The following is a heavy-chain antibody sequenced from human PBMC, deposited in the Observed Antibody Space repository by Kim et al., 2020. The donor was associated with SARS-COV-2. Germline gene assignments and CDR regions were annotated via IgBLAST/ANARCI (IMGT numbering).Heavy chain of an antibody. CDR3: ARGPMGATTPFDY. V-gene: IGHV4-61*02. D-gene: IGHD1-26*01. Sequence: SNPTRKSRVTLSEATSKNQFSLKLSSVTAADTAWYYCARGPMGATTPFDYWGQGTLVTVSS. J-gene: IGHJ4*02.